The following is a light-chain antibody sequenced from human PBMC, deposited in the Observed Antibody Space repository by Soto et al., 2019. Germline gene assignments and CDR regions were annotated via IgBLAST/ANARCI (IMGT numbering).Light chain of an antibody. J-gene: IGLJ1*01. V-gene: IGLV1-44*01. CDR3: AAWDDSLNGRV. Sequence: QSVLTQPPSASGTPGQMVTISCSGSSSNIGSNTVNWYQQLPGTAPKLLIYSNNQRPSGVPDRFSGSKSGTSASLAISGLQSEDEADYYCAAWDDSLNGRVFGTGTKVTVL. CDR2: SNN. CDR1: SSNIGSNT.